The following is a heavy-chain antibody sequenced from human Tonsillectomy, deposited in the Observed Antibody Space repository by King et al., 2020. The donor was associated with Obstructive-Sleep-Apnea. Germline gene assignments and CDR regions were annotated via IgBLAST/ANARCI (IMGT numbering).Heavy chain of an antibody. CDR1: GFTFSNAW. CDR3: YYGSGSG. D-gene: IGHD3-10*01. V-gene: IGHV3-15*01. J-gene: IGHJ4*02. Sequence: VQLVESGGGLVKPGGSLRLSCAASGFTFSNAWMSWVRQVPGKGLEWVGRIKSKTDGGTTDYATPVKGRFTISRDDSKNTLYLQMNSLKTEDTAVYYAYYGSGSGWGQGTLVTVSS. CDR2: IKSKTDGGTT.